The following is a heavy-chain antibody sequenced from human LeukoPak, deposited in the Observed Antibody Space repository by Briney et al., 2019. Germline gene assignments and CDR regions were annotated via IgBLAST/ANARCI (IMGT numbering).Heavy chain of an antibody. CDR3: ASRVYSSSWYSDWFDP. CDR1: GGSISSSNW. CDR2: IYHSGST. V-gene: IGHV4-4*02. D-gene: IGHD6-13*01. Sequence: PSGTLSLTCAVSGGSISSSNWWSWVRQPPGKGLEWIGEIYHSGSTNYNPSLKSRVTISVDKSKNQFSLKLSSVTAADTAVYYCASRVYSSSWYSDWFDPWGQGTLVTVSS. J-gene: IGHJ5*02.